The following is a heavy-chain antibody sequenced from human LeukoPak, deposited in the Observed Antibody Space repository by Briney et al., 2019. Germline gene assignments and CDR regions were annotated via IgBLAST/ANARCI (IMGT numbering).Heavy chain of an antibody. CDR3: AKDVGKWESLHFFDY. CDR1: GFTLSTNA. J-gene: IGHJ4*02. V-gene: IGHV3-23*01. D-gene: IGHD1-26*01. CDR2: ISGSGAST. Sequence: GGSLRLSCLTSGFTLSTNAMSWVRQAPGKGLEWISGISGSGASTYYADSVKGRFTISRDDSRSTLYLQMNSLRGDDTAVYYCAKDVGKWESLHFFDYWGQGTLVTVSS.